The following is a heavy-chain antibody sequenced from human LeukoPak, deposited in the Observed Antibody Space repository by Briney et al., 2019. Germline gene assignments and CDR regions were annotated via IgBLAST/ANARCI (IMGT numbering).Heavy chain of an antibody. CDR3: ARVPCSSTSCYTFDP. CDR1: GGSISSYY. CDR2: IYHSGST. V-gene: IGHV4-59*12. J-gene: IGHJ5*02. Sequence: SETLSLTCTVSGGSISSYYWSWIRQPPGKGLEWIGYIYHSGSTYYNPSLKSRVTISVDRSKNQFSLKLSSVTAADTAVYYCARVPCSSTSCYTFDPWGQGTLVTVSS. D-gene: IGHD2-2*02.